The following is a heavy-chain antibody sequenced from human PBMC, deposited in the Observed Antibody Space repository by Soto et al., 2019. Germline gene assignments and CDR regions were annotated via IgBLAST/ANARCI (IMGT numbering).Heavy chain of an antibody. V-gene: IGHV3-23*01. CDR1: GFNVSSYA. Sequence: EMQLLESGEGLVQAGGSLRLSCAASGFNVSSYALNWVRQAPGKGLEWVSGISASTYYADSVKGRFTISRDTSKNTLYLQMNSLRAEDTAIYFCAIRMYSTRWYYLDYWGQGTLVTVSS. CDR3: AIRMYSTRWYYLDY. CDR2: ISAST. J-gene: IGHJ4*02. D-gene: IGHD6-13*01.